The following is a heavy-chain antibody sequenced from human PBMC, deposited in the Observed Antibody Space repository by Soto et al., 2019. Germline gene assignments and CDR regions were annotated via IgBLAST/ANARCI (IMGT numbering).Heavy chain of an antibody. J-gene: IGHJ6*03. CDR3: TRRHDFWHPGTGGYYYYYYMDV. V-gene: IGHV3-73*01. D-gene: IGHD3-3*01. Sequence: EVQLVESGGGLVQPGGSLKLSCAASGFTFSGSAMHWVRQASGKGLEWVGRIRSKANSYATAYAASVKGRFTISREDSKNTAYLQMNSLKTEDTAVYYCTRRHDFWHPGTGGYYYYYYMDVWGKGTTVTVSS. CDR1: GFTFSGSA. CDR2: IRSKANSYAT.